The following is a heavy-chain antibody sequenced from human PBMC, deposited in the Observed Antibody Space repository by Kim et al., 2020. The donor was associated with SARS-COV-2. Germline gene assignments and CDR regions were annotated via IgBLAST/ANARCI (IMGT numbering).Heavy chain of an antibody. CDR3: ARVGNGVHYFDY. Sequence: GGSLRLSCAASGFILSRYEMNWVRQVPGKGLEWVSYISSSGGTTYYADSVRGRFAISKDDTKSSLYLQMNSLRAEDTAVYYCARVGNGVHYFDYWGQGTLVTVSS. V-gene: IGHV3-48*03. CDR1: GFILSRYE. CDR2: ISSSGGTT. J-gene: IGHJ4*02. D-gene: IGHD1-1*01.